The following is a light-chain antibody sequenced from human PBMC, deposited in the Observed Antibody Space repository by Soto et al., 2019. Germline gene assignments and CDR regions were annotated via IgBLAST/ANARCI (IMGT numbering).Light chain of an antibody. CDR2: DVS. V-gene: IGLV2-14*01. Sequence: QSALTQPASVSGSPGQSITISCTGTSSDVGGYNYVSWYQQHPGKAPKLMIYDVSNRPSGVSNRFSGSKSGNTASLTISGLQAEDEADYYCSSYTSSFVFGRGTKLTVL. J-gene: IGLJ2*01. CDR3: SSYTSSFV. CDR1: SSDVGGYNY.